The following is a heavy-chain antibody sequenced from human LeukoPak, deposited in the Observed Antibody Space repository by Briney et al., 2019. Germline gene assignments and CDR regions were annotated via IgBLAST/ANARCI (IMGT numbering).Heavy chain of an antibody. D-gene: IGHD3-22*01. V-gene: IGHV3-30*04. CDR2: ISYDGSNK. CDR1: GFTFSSYA. Sequence: GGSLGLSCAASGFTFSSYAMHWVRQAPGKGLEWVAVISYDGSNKYYADSVKGRFTISRDNSKNTPYLQMNSLRAEDTAVYYCARDHLIVVLRYYFDYWGQGTLVTVSS. J-gene: IGHJ4*02. CDR3: ARDHLIVVLRYYFDY.